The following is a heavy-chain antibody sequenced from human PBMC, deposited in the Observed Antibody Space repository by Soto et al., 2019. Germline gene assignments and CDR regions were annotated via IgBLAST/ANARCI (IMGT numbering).Heavy chain of an antibody. D-gene: IGHD3-22*01. V-gene: IGHV3-23*01. CDR3: VRRAQYFDGTGFHAFDI. CDR1: GYNFNKYA. J-gene: IGHJ3*02. Sequence: PGGSLILSCVASGYNFNKYAVSWVRQAPGKGLEWVSAISSGGDNTHYADSVKGRFTITRDNSKNMLYLEMNSLTVEDTAVYYCVRRAQYFDGTGFHAFDIWGQGTRVTVSS. CDR2: ISSGGDNT.